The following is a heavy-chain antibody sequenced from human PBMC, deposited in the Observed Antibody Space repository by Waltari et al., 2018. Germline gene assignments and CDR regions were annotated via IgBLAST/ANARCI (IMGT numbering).Heavy chain of an antibody. CDR2: ISTTGTYM. J-gene: IGHJ4*02. CDR3: AREGKLSSFDY. V-gene: IGHV3-21*02. Sequence: EVQLVESGGGLVKPGGSLRLSCVASGFTFSTYSMNWVRQAPGKGLEWVASISTTGTYMYYADSVKGRSTITRDNAKNSLYLQLNGLRAEDTAVYFCAREGKLSSFDYWGQGTLVTVSS. CDR1: GFTFSTYS. D-gene: IGHD6-13*01.